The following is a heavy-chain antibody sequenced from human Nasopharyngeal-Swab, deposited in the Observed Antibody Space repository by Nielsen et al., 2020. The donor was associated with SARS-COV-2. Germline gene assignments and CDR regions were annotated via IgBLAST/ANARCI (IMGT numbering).Heavy chain of an antibody. V-gene: IGHV5-51*01. D-gene: IGHD3-10*01. CDR1: GYTFTHYW. CDR3: ARRAGGGSYWIFDM. J-gene: IGHJ3*02. CDR2: ISPGDSDA. Sequence: GGSLRLSCTGSGYTFTHYWLGWVRQRPGKGLEWMGTISPGDSDARYGPSFRGHVTISVDNSISTTYLQWSTLRASDSAMYYCARRAGGGSYWIFDMWGQGTMVTVSS.